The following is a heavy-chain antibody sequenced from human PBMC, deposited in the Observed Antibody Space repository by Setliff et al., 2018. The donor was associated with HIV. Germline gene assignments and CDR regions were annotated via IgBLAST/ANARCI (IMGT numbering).Heavy chain of an antibody. D-gene: IGHD3-3*01. CDR1: GGVFSSHT. J-gene: IGHJ4*02. V-gene: IGHV1-69*10. Sequence: GASVKVSCKASGGVFSSHTFDWVRQAPGQGLEWMGGIIPLSEITTYTPKFQGRVTLTADESTATAYMELSSLRSEDMAVYYCARGRYDDFWSGYYYFDYWGQGTLVTVSS. CDR2: IIPLSEIT. CDR3: ARGRYDDFWSGYYYFDY.